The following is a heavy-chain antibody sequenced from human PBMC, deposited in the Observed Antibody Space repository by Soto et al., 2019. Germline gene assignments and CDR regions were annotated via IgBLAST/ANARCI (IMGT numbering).Heavy chain of an antibody. CDR3: AKTFLARYCSSSICYDPADYFDY. Sequence: LRLSCAASGFTFNNYAMSWVRQAPGKGLEWVSSINNGGDNIYYADSVKGRFTISRDNSKSTLYLQMNSLRAEDTAVYYCAKTFLARYCSSSICYDPADYFDYWGQGTLVTVSS. CDR2: INNGGDNI. D-gene: IGHD2-2*01. CDR1: GFTFNNYA. V-gene: IGHV3-23*01. J-gene: IGHJ4*02.